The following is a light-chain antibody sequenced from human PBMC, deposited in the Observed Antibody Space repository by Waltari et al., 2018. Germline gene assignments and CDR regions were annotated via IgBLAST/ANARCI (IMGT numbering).Light chain of an antibody. J-gene: IGKJ1*01. CDR3: QQANNFPRT. Sequence: DIQMTQSPSFVSAFVGDRVTISCRASQNIGSWLAWYQQKPGQAPKLLINSASSLQSGVPSRFSGTGSGTDFTLTISSLQPEDFATYYCQQANNFPRTFGQGTKVEI. V-gene: IGKV1-12*01. CDR2: SAS. CDR1: QNIGSW.